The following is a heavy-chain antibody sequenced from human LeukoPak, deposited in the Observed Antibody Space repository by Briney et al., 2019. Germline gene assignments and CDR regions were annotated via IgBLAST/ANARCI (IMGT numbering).Heavy chain of an antibody. CDR2: ISGSGGST. V-gene: IGHV3-23*01. CDR3: AKVPLSLSYYYDSSGYYYDY. CDR1: GFTFSSYA. Sequence: GGSLRLSCAASGFTFSSYAMSWVRQAPGKGLEWVSAISGSGGSTYYADSVKGRFTISRDNSKNTLYLQMNSLSAEDTAVYYCAKVPLSLSYYYDSSGYYYDYWGQGTLVTVSS. J-gene: IGHJ4*02. D-gene: IGHD3-22*01.